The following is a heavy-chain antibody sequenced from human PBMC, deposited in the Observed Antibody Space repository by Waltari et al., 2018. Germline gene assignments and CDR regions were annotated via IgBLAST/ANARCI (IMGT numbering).Heavy chain of an antibody. CDR3: ARVGRRITMIVVAQGAFDI. D-gene: IGHD3-22*01. J-gene: IGHJ3*02. V-gene: IGHV4-34*01. CDR1: GGSFSGYY. CDR2: INHSGST. Sequence: QVQLQQWGAGLLKPSETLSLTCAVYGGSFSGYYWRWIRQPPGKGLEWIGEINHSGSTNYNPSLKSRVTISVDTSKNQFSLKLSSVTAADTAVYYCARVGRRITMIVVAQGAFDIWGQGTMVTVSS.